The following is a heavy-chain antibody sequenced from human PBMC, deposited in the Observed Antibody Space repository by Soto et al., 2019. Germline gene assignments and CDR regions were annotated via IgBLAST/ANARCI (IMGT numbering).Heavy chain of an antibody. CDR2: IIPIFGTA. CDR3: ARGSSTTVRGAHHY. J-gene: IGHJ4*02. V-gene: IGHV1-69*12. D-gene: IGHD4-4*01. CDR1: GGTFSSYA. Sequence: QVQLVQSGAEVKKPGSSVKVSCKASGGTFSSYAISWVRQAPGQGLEWMGGIIPIFGTANYAQKFQGRVTITADESTSPAYRELRRLRSEVTDEYYCARGSSTTVRGAHHYWGQGTLVTVSS.